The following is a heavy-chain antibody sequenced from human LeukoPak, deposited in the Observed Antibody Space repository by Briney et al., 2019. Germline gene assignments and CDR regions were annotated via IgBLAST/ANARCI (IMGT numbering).Heavy chain of an antibody. D-gene: IGHD3-10*01. CDR1: GASISSYY. Sequence: PSETLSLPCTVSGASISSYYWSWIRQPPGKGLEWIGYISYSGSTNYNPSLQSRVTISADTSKNQVSLTLSSVTAADTAVYYCARHPELYFFDYWGQGTLVTVSS. CDR2: ISYSGST. J-gene: IGHJ4*02. V-gene: IGHV4-59*08. CDR3: ARHPELYFFDY.